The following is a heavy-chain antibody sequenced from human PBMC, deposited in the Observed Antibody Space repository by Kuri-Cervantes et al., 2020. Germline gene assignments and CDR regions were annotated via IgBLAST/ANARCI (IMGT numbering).Heavy chain of an antibody. V-gene: IGHV1-3*01. CDR3: ARSLYSGSYYVDY. CDR2: INAGNGNT. Sequence: ASVKVSCKASGYTFTSYAMHWVRQAPGQRLEWMGWINAGNGNTKYSQKLQGRVTMTTDTSTSTAYMELRSLRSDDTAVYYCARSLYSGSYYVDYWGQGTLVTDSS. CDR1: GYTFTSYA. J-gene: IGHJ4*02. D-gene: IGHD1-26*01.